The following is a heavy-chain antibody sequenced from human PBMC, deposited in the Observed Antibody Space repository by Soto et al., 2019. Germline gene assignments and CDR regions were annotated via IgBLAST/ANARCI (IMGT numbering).Heavy chain of an antibody. D-gene: IGHD3-10*01. CDR3: ASAYGSGGAGAFDI. Sequence: ASVKVSCKASGGTFSSYAISWVRQAPGQGLEWMGGIIPIFGTANYAQKFQGRVTITADESTSTAYMELSSLRSEDTAVYYCASAYGSGGAGAFDIWGQGTMVTVSS. V-gene: IGHV1-69*13. CDR1: GGTFSSYA. CDR2: IIPIFGTA. J-gene: IGHJ3*02.